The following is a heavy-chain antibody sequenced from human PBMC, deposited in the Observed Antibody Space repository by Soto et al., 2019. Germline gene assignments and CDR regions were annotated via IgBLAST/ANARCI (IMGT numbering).Heavy chain of an antibody. CDR3: ATLVWFGELQNWFDP. J-gene: IGHJ5*02. CDR1: GFTFSSYG. CDR2: ISYDGSNK. V-gene: IGHV3-30*03. D-gene: IGHD3-10*01. Sequence: QVQLVESGGGVVQPGRSLRLSCAASGFTFSSYGMHWVRQAPGKGLEWVAVISYDGSNKYYADSVKGRFTISRDNFKNTLYLQMNSLRAEDAAVYYCATLVWFGELQNWFDPWGQGTLVTVSS.